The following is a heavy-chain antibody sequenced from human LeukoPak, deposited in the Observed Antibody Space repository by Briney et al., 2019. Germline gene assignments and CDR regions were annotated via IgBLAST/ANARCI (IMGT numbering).Heavy chain of an antibody. V-gene: IGHV1-8*02. CDR2: MNPNSGNT. CDR3: ARGVRASSYYYYYYYMDV. D-gene: IGHD6-6*01. CDR1: GYTFSNYG. J-gene: IGHJ6*03. Sequence: ASVKVSCKASGYTFSNYGISWVRQAPGQGLEWMGWMNPNSGNTGYAQKFQGRVTMTRNTSISTAYMELSSLRSEDTAVYYCARGVRASSYYYYYYYMDVWGKGTTVTISS.